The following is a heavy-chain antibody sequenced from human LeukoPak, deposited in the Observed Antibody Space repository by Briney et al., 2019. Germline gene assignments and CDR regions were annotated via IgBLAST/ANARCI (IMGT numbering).Heavy chain of an antibody. V-gene: IGHV4-59*01. CDR1: GGSISGYY. J-gene: IGHJ5*02. D-gene: IGHD3-3*01. Sequence: SETLSLTCTVSGGSISGYYWSWIRQPPGKGLEWTGYIYYSGSTNYNPSLKSRVTISLDTSKNQFSLKLSSVTAADTAVYYCARAKSQGFSIFGVVIESFDPWGQGTLVTVSS. CDR2: IYYSGST. CDR3: ARAKSQGFSIFGVVIESFDP.